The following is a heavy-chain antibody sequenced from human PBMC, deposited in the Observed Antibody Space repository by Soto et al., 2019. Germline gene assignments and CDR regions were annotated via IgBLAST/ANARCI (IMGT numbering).Heavy chain of an antibody. CDR3: ARAGMYYDFWSGYLGX. J-gene: IGHJ4*02. V-gene: IGHV1-18*01. Sequence: ASVKVSCKASGYTFTSYGISWVRQAPGQGLEWMGFISAYNGNTNYAQKLQGRVNMTTDTSTSTDYMELRSLRSEDTAVYYCARAGMYYDFWSGYLGXWGQGTLVTVSX. CDR1: GYTFTSYG. CDR2: ISAYNGNT. D-gene: IGHD3-3*01.